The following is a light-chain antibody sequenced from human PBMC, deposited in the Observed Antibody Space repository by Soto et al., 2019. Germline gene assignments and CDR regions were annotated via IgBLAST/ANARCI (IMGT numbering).Light chain of an antibody. J-gene: IGLJ2*01. V-gene: IGLV1-40*01. CDR3: QSYDSSLTAVV. Sequence: QSVLTPPPSVSGAPGQRVTISCTGSSSNIGADYDVHWYQQLPGTAPKLLIYGNSNRPSGVPDRFSGSKSGTSASLAITGLQAEDEADYYCQSYDSSLTAVVFGGGTQLTVL. CDR2: GNS. CDR1: SSNIGADYD.